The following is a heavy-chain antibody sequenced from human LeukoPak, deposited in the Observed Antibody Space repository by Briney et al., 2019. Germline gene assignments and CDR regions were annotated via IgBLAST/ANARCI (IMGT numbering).Heavy chain of an antibody. CDR1: GFTFSTSW. J-gene: IGHJ4*02. V-gene: IGHV3-7*01. D-gene: IGHD3-10*01. CDR3: ARDLLWFGELSPMVY. CDR2: IKADGSGK. Sequence: GGSLRLSCVASGFTFSTSWMTWVRQAPGMGLERVANIKADGSGKYYVDSVRGRFSISRDNAKNSLYLELNNLRAEDTGVYYCARDLLWFGELSPMVYWGQGTLVTVSS.